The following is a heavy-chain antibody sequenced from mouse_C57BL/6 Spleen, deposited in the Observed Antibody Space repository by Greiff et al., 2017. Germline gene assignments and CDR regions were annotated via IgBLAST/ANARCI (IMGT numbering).Heavy chain of an antibody. Sequence: EVMLVESGGGLVKPGGSLKLSCAASGFTFSDYGMHWVRQAPEKGLEWVAYISSGSSTIYYADTVKGRFTISRDNAKNTLVLQMTSLRSEDTAMYYCARAHHYYGSSYAMDYWGQGTSVTVSS. D-gene: IGHD1-1*01. CDR3: ARAHHYYGSSYAMDY. CDR2: ISSGSSTI. CDR1: GFTFSDYG. V-gene: IGHV5-17*01. J-gene: IGHJ4*01.